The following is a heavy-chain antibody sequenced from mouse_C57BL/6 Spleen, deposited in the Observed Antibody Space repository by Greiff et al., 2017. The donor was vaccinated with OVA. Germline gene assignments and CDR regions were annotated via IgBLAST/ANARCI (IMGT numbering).Heavy chain of an antibody. CDR3: ARDMRYYGSSLARFAY. D-gene: IGHD1-1*01. Sequence: QVQLQQPGAELVMPGASVKLSCKASGYTFTSYWMHWVKQRPGQGLEWIGEIDPSDSYTNYNQKFKGKSTLTVDKSSSTAYMQLSSLTSEDSAVYYCARDMRYYGSSLARFAYWGQGTLVTVSA. CDR1: GYTFTSYW. CDR2: IDPSDSYT. V-gene: IGHV1-69*01. J-gene: IGHJ3*01.